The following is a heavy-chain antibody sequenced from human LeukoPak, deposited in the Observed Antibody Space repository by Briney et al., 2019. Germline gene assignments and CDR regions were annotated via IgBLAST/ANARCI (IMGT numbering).Heavy chain of an antibody. Sequence: GGSLRLSCAASGFIVSSNYMSWVRQAPGKGLEWVSVIYDDGTIYYADSVMGRFTISRDNSRNTVFLQMNSLRAEDTAVYYCARDYAFDYWGQGTLVTVSS. D-gene: IGHD3-16*01. J-gene: IGHJ4*02. CDR3: ARDYAFDY. CDR2: IYDDGTI. V-gene: IGHV3-53*01. CDR1: GFIVSSNY.